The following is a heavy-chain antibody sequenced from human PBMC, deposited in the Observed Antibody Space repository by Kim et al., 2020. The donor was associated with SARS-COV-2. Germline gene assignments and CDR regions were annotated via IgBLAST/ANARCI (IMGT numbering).Heavy chain of an antibody. CDR1: GYTFTGYY. CDR3: LLFYDSSGYYLPYYYYGM. Sequence: ASVKVSCQASGYTFTGYYMHWVRQAPGQGLEWMGRINPNSGGPNYAQKFQGRVTMTRDTSISTAYMELSRLRSDDTAVYYCLLFYDSSGYYLPYYYYGM. D-gene: IGHD3-22*01. V-gene: IGHV1-2*06. CDR2: INPNSGGP. J-gene: IGHJ6*01.